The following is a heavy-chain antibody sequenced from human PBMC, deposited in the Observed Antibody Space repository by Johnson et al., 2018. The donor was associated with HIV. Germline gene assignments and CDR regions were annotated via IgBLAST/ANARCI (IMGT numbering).Heavy chain of an antibody. CDR3: GGEAVTVRGWGHVFDI. CDR2: IKQDGSET. V-gene: IGHV3-7*01. Sequence: VQLVESGGDVVQPGRSLRLSCAASGFTFSSYPMHWVRQAPGKGLEWVANIKQDGSETYSVDSVKGRFTISRDNAKNSLYLQMNSLRAEDTAVDYCGGEAVTVRGWGHVFDIWGQGTMVTVSS. CDR1: GFTFSSYP. J-gene: IGHJ3*02. D-gene: IGHD3-16*01.